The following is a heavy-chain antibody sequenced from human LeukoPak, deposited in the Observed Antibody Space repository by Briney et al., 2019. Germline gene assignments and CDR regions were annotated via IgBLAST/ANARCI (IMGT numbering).Heavy chain of an antibody. CDR2: IYYSGST. D-gene: IGHD2-2*01. J-gene: IGHJ6*03. CDR3: ARGEYQLLSYYYYYMDV. V-gene: IGHV4-59*01. Sequence: PSETLSLTCTVSGGSISSYYWSWIRQPPGKGLEWIGYIYYSGSTNYNPSLKSRVTISVDTSKNQFSLKLSSVTAADTAVYYCARGEYQLLSYYYYYMDVWGKGTTVTASS. CDR1: GGSISSYY.